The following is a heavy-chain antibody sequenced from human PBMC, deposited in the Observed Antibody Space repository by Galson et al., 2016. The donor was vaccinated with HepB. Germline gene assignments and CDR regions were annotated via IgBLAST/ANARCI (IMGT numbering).Heavy chain of an antibody. D-gene: IGHD5-24*01. CDR3: AKGGGFYNWFDP. CDR2: ITGSGDST. CDR1: GFTFSKYA. V-gene: IGHV3-23*01. J-gene: IGHJ5*02. Sequence: SLRLSCAASGFTFSKYAMSWVRQAPGKGLEWVSCITGSGDSTYYAGSVKGRFTISRDNSRDTLYPQMNSLRADDTALYYCAKGGGFYNWFDPWGQGTLVTVSS.